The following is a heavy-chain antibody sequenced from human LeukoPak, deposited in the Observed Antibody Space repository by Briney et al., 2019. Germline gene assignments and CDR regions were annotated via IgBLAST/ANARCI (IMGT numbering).Heavy chain of an antibody. CDR2: IRSKANSYAT. V-gene: IGHV3-73*01. Sequence: RGSLKLSCAASGFTFSGSAMHWVRQASGKWLEWVGRIRSKANSYATIYAASVKGRFTISRDDSKNTAYLQMNSLKTEDTAVYYCTSRGFGELQKSYNYWGQGTLVTVSS. CDR1: GFTFSGSA. CDR3: TSRGFGELQKSYNY. J-gene: IGHJ4*02. D-gene: IGHD3-10*01.